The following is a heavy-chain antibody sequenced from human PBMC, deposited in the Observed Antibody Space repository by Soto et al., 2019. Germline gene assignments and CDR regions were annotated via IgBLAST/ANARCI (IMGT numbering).Heavy chain of an antibody. Sequence: EVQLVESGGGLVQPGGSLRLSCAASGFTFSTYEFNWVRQAPGRGLEWISYISVSGNIIRYADSVKGRFTISRDNAENSRQLHMSSLRVDDTAVYFCVRDTMRASAAASLDYWGQGTQVIVSS. V-gene: IGHV3-48*03. CDR3: VRDTMRASAAASLDY. J-gene: IGHJ4*02. D-gene: IGHD6-13*01. CDR2: ISVSGNII. CDR1: GFTFSTYE.